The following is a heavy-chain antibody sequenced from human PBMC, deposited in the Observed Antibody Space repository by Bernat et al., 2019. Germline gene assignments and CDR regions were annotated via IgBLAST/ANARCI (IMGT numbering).Heavy chain of an antibody. CDR3: TREVTFWSGYQSYYYYYYMDV. CDR2: IRSKAYGGTT. V-gene: IGHV3-49*04. CDR1: GFTFGDYA. Sequence: EVQLVESGGGLVQPGRSLRLSCTASGFTFGDYAMSWVRQAPGKGLEWVGFIRSKAYGGTTEYAASVKGRLTISRDDSKSIAYLQMNSLKTEDTAVYYCTREVTFWSGYQSYYYYYYMDVWGKGTTVTVSS. J-gene: IGHJ6*03. D-gene: IGHD3-3*01.